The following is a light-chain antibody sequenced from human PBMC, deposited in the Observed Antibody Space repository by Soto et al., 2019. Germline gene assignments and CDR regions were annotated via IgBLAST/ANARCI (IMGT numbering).Light chain of an antibody. V-gene: IGLV2-14*01. CDR1: SRDLGNYNY. CDR3: CSYTGTSPYV. J-gene: IGLJ1*01. Sequence: QSALTQPASVSGSPGQSITISCTGTSRDLGNYNYVSWYQHQTGKVPKLIIYEVSYRPSGVSDRFSASKSGNTASLTISGLQAEDEGVYYCCSYTGTSPYVFGTGTKLTVL. CDR2: EVS.